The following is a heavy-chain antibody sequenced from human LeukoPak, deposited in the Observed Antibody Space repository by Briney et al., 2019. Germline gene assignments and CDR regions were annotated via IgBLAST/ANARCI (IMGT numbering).Heavy chain of an antibody. D-gene: IGHD3-22*01. CDR3: ARGNYASTGPGALDI. J-gene: IGHJ3*02. Sequence: GGSLRLSSAASGFTVSNNYMSWVRQAPGKGLEWVSVMYSGGSTNYADSVKGRFIISRDDSKNILDLQMNSLKAEDTAVYYCARGNYASTGPGALDIWGQGTMVTVSS. CDR2: MYSGGST. V-gene: IGHV3-53*01. CDR1: GFTVSNNY.